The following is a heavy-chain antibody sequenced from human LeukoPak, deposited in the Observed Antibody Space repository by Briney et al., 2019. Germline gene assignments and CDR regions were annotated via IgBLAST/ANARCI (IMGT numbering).Heavy chain of an antibody. J-gene: IGHJ4*02. CDR3: AKDTSYYDFWSGYPSISFFDY. V-gene: IGHV3-43*02. CDR2: ISGDGGSA. CDR1: GFTFDDYA. D-gene: IGHD3-3*01. Sequence: PGGSLRLSCAASGFTFDDYAMHWVRQAPGKGLEWVSLISGDGGSAYYADSVKGRFTISRDNSKNSLYLQMNSLRTEDTALYYCAKDTSYYDFWSGYPSISFFDYWGQGTLVTVSS.